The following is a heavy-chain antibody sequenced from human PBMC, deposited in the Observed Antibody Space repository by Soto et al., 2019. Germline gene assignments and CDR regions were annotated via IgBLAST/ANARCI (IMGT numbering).Heavy chain of an antibody. J-gene: IGHJ6*02. V-gene: IGHV1-18*01. CDR3: ARDPSTGTIRGGYYYYGMDV. Sequence: ASVKVSCKASGYTFTSYGISWVRQAPGQGLEGMGWISAYNGNTNYAQKLQGRVTMTTDTSTSTAYMELRSLRSDDTAVYYCARDPSTGTIRGGYYYYGMDVWGQGTTVTVSS. CDR2: ISAYNGNT. CDR1: GYTFTSYG. D-gene: IGHD1-1*01.